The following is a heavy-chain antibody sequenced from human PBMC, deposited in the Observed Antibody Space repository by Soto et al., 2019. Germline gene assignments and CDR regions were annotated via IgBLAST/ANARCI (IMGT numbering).Heavy chain of an antibody. CDR1: GFTFSSYW. J-gene: IGHJ4*02. CDR3: ARDVYYYGSGSRYYFDY. CDR2: IKQDGSEK. D-gene: IGHD3-10*01. V-gene: IGHV3-7*05. Sequence: GESLKISCAASGFTFSSYWMSWVRQAPGKGLEWVANIKQDGSEKYYVDSVKDRFTISRDNAKNSLYLQMNSLRAEDTAVYYCARDVYYYGSGSRYYFDYWGQGTLVTVSS.